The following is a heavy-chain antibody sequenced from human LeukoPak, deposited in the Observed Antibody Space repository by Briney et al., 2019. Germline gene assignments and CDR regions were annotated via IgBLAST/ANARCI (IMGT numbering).Heavy chain of an antibody. Sequence: PSETLSLTCTVSGGSISSADYYWSWIRQPPGKGLEWIGYIYYGGSTYYNPSLKSRVTISVDTSKNQFSLRLSSVTAADTAVYYCAISGGTSGNFDYWGQGTLVTVSS. CDR2: IYYGGST. D-gene: IGHD1-1*01. CDR3: AISGGTSGNFDY. J-gene: IGHJ4*02. V-gene: IGHV4-30-4*01. CDR1: GGSISSADYY.